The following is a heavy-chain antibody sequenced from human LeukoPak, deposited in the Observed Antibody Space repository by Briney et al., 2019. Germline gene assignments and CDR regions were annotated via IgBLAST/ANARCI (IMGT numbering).Heavy chain of an antibody. CDR3: ARGSAMGVAATGYFDY. CDR2: INPSGGST. J-gene: IGHJ4*02. CDR1: GSTFTNYY. D-gene: IGHD2-15*01. V-gene: IGHV1-46*01. Sequence: ASVKVSCKASGSTFTNYYIHWVRQAPGQGLEWMGIINPSGGSTRYAQKFQGRVTMTRDTATSTVYMELSSLRSEDTAVFYCARGSAMGVAATGYFDYWGRRTLVTVSS.